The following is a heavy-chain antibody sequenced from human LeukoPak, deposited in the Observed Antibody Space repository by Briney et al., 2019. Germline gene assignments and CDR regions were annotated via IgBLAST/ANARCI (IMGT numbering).Heavy chain of an antibody. CDR1: GFTFSTYD. J-gene: IGHJ4*02. Sequence: PGGSLRLSCAARGFTFSTYDMHWVPQSTEKGLEWISTIGTAGDTYNPGSVEGQFTTSRENAKNSLYLQMNSLRAEDTAVYYCAKPYYSGYVGDYWGQGTLVTVSS. V-gene: IGHV3-13*03. D-gene: IGHD5-12*01. CDR2: IGTAGDT. CDR3: AKPYYSGYVGDY.